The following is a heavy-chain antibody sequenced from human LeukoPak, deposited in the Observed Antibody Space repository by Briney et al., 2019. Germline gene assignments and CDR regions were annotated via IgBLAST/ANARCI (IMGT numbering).Heavy chain of an antibody. CDR3: ARHVMKYCADDICYMNFYMDV. Sequence: GESLKISCRGSGYRFSTFWIAWVRQLPGKGLEWMGTIYPDDSDVTYNPSFQGLVTISVDKSISTAYLQWSSLKASDTAMYYCARHVMKYCADDICYMNFYMDVWGKGTPVTVSS. J-gene: IGHJ6*03. D-gene: IGHD2-8*01. CDR2: IYPDDSDV. CDR1: GYRFSTFW. V-gene: IGHV5-51*01.